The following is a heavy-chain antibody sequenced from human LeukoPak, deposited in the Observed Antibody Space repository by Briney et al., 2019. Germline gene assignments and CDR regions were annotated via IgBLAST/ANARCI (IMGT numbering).Heavy chain of an antibody. Sequence: GRSLRLSCAASGFTFSSYGMHWVRQAPGKGLEWVAVISYDGSNKYYADSVKGRFTISRDNSKNTLYLQMNSLRAEDTAVYYCATLSLSLDYWGQGTLVTVSS. V-gene: IGHV3-30*03. CDR1: GFTFSSYG. CDR2: ISYDGSNK. J-gene: IGHJ4*02. CDR3: ATLSLSLDY. D-gene: IGHD2/OR15-2a*01.